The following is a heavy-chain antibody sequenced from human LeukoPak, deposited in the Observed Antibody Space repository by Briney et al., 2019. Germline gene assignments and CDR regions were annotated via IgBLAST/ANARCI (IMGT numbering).Heavy chain of an antibody. Sequence: ASVKVSCKASGYSFVLYGISWVRQAPGQGPEWMGWISTYNGNTKYAEKFQGRVTMTTDTPTSTAYMELRSLRSDDTAVYYCARGPADYNKLKPGGRDGYKYKSERTPFDYWGQGTLVTVSS. CDR2: ISTYNGNT. CDR1: GYSFVLYG. CDR3: ARGPADYNKLKPGGRDGYKYKSERTPFDY. D-gene: IGHD5-24*01. J-gene: IGHJ4*02. V-gene: IGHV1-18*01.